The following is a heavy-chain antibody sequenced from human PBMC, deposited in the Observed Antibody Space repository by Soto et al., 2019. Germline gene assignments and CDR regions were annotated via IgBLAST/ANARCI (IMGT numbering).Heavy chain of an antibody. CDR1: GGSISSGDYH. CDR3: ARDSRTPSGGMDV. V-gene: IGHV4-30-4*01. CDR2: IYYSAST. Sequence: SETLSLTCTVAGGSISSGDYHWTWIRQFPGKGLEWIGAIYYSASTYYNPSFVSRLTISVDTSKNKFSLKLTSVTAADTAVYYCARDSRTPSGGMDVWGQGTTVTVSS. J-gene: IGHJ6*02.